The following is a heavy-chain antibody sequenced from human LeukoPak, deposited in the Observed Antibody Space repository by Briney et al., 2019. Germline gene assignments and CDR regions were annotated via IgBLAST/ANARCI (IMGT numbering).Heavy chain of an antibody. V-gene: IGHV3-64D*06. J-gene: IGHJ4*02. CDR1: GFSFSTYS. D-gene: IGHD5-12*01. Sequence: PGGSLRLSCSASGFSFSTYSMHWVRQAPGGGLEYVSGINYNGGSTNYADPVKGRFTISRDNSKNTLYLQMNRLRSEDTAVYYCVTYSGYDPGRYWGQGTLVTVSS. CDR3: VTYSGYDPGRY. CDR2: INYNGGST.